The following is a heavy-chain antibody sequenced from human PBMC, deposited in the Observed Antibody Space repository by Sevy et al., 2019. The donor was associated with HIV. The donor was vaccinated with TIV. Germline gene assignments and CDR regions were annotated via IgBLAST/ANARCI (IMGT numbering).Heavy chain of an antibody. D-gene: IGHD3-10*01. CDR3: AKGETKLWFGEAPVGFDP. Sequence: GGSLRLSCAASGFTFSSYGMHWVRQAPGKGLEWVAFIRYDGSNKYYADSVKGRFTISRDNSKNTLYLQMNSLRAEDTAVYYCAKGETKLWFGEAPVGFDPWGQRTLVTVSS. V-gene: IGHV3-30*02. J-gene: IGHJ5*02. CDR1: GFTFSSYG. CDR2: IRYDGSNK.